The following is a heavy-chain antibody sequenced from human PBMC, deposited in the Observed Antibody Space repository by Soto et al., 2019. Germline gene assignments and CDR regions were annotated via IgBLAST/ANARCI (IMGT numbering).Heavy chain of an antibody. J-gene: IGHJ6*04. CDR2: IIPVLDVT. D-gene: IGHD3-10*01. CDR3: AIGGKLGGDLDV. Sequence: QAQLVQSGAEVKKPGSSVKVSCKASGGTFNRETFSWVRQAPGQGLQCMGRIIPVLDVTEYPQNFQGRVTITADTSTSTVYLALSGLGSDDTAVYYCAIGGKLGGDLDVWGKGTPVIVSS. V-gene: IGHV1-69*02. CDR1: GGTFNRET.